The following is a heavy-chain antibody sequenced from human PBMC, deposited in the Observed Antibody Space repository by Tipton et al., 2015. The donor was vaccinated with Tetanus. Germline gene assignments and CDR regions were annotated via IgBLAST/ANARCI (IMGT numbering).Heavy chain of an antibody. V-gene: IGHV3-48*02. Sequence: QLVQSGGGLVQPGGSLRLSCAASGFTFSSYNMNWVRQAPGKGLEWVSYITSSSSTIYYADSVKGRFTISRDNAKNSLYLQMNSLRDDDTAVYYCARAFFAAATSWGQGTLVTVSS. CDR2: ITSSSSTI. CDR3: ARAFFAAATS. D-gene: IGHD6-13*01. CDR1: GFTFSSYN. J-gene: IGHJ5*02.